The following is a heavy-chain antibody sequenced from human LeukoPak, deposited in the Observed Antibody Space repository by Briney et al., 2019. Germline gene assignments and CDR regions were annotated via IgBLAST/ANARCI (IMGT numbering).Heavy chain of an antibody. J-gene: IGHJ4*02. V-gene: IGHV6-1*01. CDR3: ARGGGYDFDY. Sequence: SQTLSLTCAISGDSVSSNSAAWNWIRQSPSRGLEWLGRTYFRSMWRSDYAVSVKSRVTINPDTPKNQISLQLNSVTPEDTAVYYCARGGGYDFDYWGQGTLVTVSS. CDR1: GDSVSSNSAA. D-gene: IGHD5-12*01. CDR2: TYFRSMWRS.